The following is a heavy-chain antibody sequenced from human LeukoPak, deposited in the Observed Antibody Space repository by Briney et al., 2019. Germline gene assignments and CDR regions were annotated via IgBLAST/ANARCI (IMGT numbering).Heavy chain of an antibody. V-gene: IGHV4-59*08. D-gene: IGHD5-12*01. CDR1: GGSISSYY. CDR3: AGVSGYDSFLVLDY. CDR2: IYYSGST. Sequence: SETLSLTCTGSGGSISSYYWSWIRQHPGKGLEWSGYIYYSGSTNYNPSLKSRVTISVDTSKNQFSLKLTAVTAADTAVYYCAGVSGYDSFLVLDYWGQGTLVTVSS. J-gene: IGHJ4*02.